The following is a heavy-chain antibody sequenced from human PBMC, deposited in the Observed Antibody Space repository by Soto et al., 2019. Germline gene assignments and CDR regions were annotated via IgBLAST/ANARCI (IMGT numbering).Heavy chain of an antibody. V-gene: IGHV1-18*01. J-gene: IGHJ5*02. Sequence: ASVKVSCKASGYTFTSYGISWVLQAPGQGLEWMGWISAYNGNTNYAQKLQGRVTMTTDTSTSTAYMELRSLRSDDTAVYYCARDTYYVVRGANWFDPWGQGTLVTVSS. CDR1: GYTFTSYG. CDR3: ARDTYYVVRGANWFDP. CDR2: ISAYNGNT. D-gene: IGHD3-10*01.